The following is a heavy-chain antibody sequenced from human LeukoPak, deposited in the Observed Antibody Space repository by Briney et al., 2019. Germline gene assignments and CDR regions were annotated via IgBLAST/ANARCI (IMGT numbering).Heavy chain of an antibody. J-gene: IGHJ4*02. CDR1: GFTFSSYS. D-gene: IGHD3-9*01. Sequence: GGSLRLSCAASGFTFSSYSMNWVRQAPGQGLEWVSVISSSSSYIYYADSVRGRFTISRDNAKNSVYLQMNSLRAEDTAVYYCARGQSFDWLTHEYWGQGTLVTVSS. CDR3: ARGQSFDWLTHEY. CDR2: ISSSSSYI. V-gene: IGHV3-21*01.